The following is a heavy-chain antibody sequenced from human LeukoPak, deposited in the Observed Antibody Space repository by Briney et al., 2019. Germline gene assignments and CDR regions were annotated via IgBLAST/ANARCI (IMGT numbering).Heavy chain of an antibody. CDR3: ARDPGESSGWGPRGDAFDI. Sequence: PGGSLRLYCAASGFTFSNYWMHWVRPAPGKGLVWVSRTNSDGINTRHADSVKGRFTISRDNAKNTLNLQMNSLRAEDTAVYYCARDPGESSGWGPRGDAFDIWGQGTMVTVSS. CDR2: TNSDGINT. V-gene: IGHV3-74*01. J-gene: IGHJ3*02. CDR1: GFTFSNYW. D-gene: IGHD3-22*01.